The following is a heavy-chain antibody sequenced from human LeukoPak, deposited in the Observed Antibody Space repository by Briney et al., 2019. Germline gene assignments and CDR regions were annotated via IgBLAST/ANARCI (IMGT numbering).Heavy chain of an antibody. CDR3: ARGPASGDGMDV. CDR2: INPSGGST. J-gene: IGHJ6*02. D-gene: IGHD2-2*01. CDR1: GFTFSRYY. Sequence: ASVKVSCRASGFTFSRYYVHWVRQAPGQGLEWMGIINPSGGSTTYAQNFQGRVTMTRDTSTSTVYMELSSLRSEDTAVYYCARGPASGDGMDVWGQGTTVTVSS. V-gene: IGHV1-46*01.